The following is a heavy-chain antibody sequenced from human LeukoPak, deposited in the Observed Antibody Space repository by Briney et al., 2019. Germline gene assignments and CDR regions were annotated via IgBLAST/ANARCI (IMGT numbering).Heavy chain of an antibody. CDR1: GFTFSSYG. CDR3: ARDMDRDGYNYS. V-gene: IGHV3-30*03. D-gene: IGHD5-24*01. Sequence: GGSLRLSCAASGFTFSSYGMHWVRQAPGKGLEWVAVISYDGSNKYYADSVKGRFTISRDNSKNTLYLQMNSLRAEDTAVYYCARDMDRDGYNYSWGQGTLVTVSS. J-gene: IGHJ4*02. CDR2: ISYDGSNK.